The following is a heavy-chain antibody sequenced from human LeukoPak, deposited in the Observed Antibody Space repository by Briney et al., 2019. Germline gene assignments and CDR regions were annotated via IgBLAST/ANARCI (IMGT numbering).Heavy chain of an antibody. Sequence: ASVKVSCKASGYTFSRYGISWVRQAPGQGLEWMGWMSAHNGNTNYAQKFQGRVAMTTDTSTSTAYMELRSLRSDDTAVYYCARQSMTGNERGDDAFDIWGQGTMVTVSS. CDR2: MSAHNGNT. CDR1: GYTFSRYG. V-gene: IGHV1-18*01. CDR3: ARQSMTGNERGDDAFDI. D-gene: IGHD3-9*01. J-gene: IGHJ3*02.